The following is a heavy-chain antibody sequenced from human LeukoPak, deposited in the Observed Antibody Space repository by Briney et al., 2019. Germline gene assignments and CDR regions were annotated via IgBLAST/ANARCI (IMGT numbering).Heavy chain of an antibody. CDR3: AKGYLRYFDPSWFDY. V-gene: IGHV3-30*18. J-gene: IGHJ4*02. CDR1: GFTFSGFG. CDR2: ISYDGSNK. Sequence: GGSLRLSCAASGFTFSGFGMHWVRQAPGKGLEWVAVISYDGSNKYYADSVKGRFTISRDNSKNTLYLQMNSLRAEDTAVYYCAKGYLRYFDPSWFDYWGQGTLVTVSS. D-gene: IGHD3-9*01.